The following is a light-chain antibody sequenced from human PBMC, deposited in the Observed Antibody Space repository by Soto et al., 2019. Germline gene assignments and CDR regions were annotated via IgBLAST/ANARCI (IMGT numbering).Light chain of an antibody. CDR3: QQSYSSPYT. Sequence: ETVMTQSPATLSVSPGERATLSCRASQSVGNNLAWYRQKPGQAPSLLIYGASTRATGIPARFSGSGSGTEFTLTITSLQPEDFATYYCQQSYSSPYTFGQGTKLEIK. CDR2: GAS. CDR1: QSVGNN. V-gene: IGKV3-15*01. J-gene: IGKJ2*01.